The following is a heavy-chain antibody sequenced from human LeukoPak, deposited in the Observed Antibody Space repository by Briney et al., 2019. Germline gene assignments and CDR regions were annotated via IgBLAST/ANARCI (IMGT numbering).Heavy chain of an antibody. V-gene: IGHV4-39*01. CDR1: GGSISSSTYY. J-gene: IGHJ4*01. D-gene: IGHD5-12*01. Sequence: SETLSLTCTVSGGSISSSTYYWGWIRQPPGKGLEWIGSIYYSGGTFYNPSLKSRVTISVDTSKNQFSLRLSSVTAADTAVYYCARRAIVATIDYWGHGTLVTVSS. CDR2: IYYSGGT. CDR3: ARRAIVATIDY.